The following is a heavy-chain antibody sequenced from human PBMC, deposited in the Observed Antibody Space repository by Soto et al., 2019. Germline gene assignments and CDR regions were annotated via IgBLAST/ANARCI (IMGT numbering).Heavy chain of an antibody. D-gene: IGHD6-13*01. CDR2: FNPNSGDT. J-gene: IGHJ3*02. V-gene: IGHV1-2*04. Sequence: ASVKLSCKASGYTLSDYYMHWVRQAPGQGLDWMGWFNPNSGDTNYAQKFQGWVTMTRDTSITTAYMELSRLKSDDTAVYYCAREGGGIAAAGAGNDAFDIWGQGTMVTVSS. CDR3: AREGGGIAAAGAGNDAFDI. CDR1: GYTLSDYY.